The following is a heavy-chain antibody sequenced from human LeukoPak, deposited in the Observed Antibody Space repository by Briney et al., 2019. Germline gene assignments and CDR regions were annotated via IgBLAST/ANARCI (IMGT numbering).Heavy chain of an antibody. J-gene: IGHJ3*02. CDR2: ISSSGSTI. Sequence: GGSLRLSCAASGFTFSDYYMSRIRQAPGKGLEWVSYISSSGSTIYYADSVKGRFTISRDNSKNTLYLQMNSMRAEDTAVYYCAREVLQLWPDAFDIWGQGTMVTVSS. CDR1: GFTFSDYY. D-gene: IGHD5-18*01. V-gene: IGHV3-11*04. CDR3: AREVLQLWPDAFDI.